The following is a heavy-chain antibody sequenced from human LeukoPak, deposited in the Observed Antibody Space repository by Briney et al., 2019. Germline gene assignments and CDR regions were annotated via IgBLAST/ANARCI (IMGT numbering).Heavy chain of an antibody. CDR2: INHSGST. V-gene: IGHV4-34*01. CDR1: GGSFSSYY. D-gene: IGHD3-10*01. Sequence: PSETLSLTCAVYGGSFSSYYWSWIRQPPGKGLEWIGEINHSGSTNYNPSLKSRVTIPVDKSKNQLSLKLSSVTAADTAVYYCARLWFGLPDPNNYCYYMDFWGKGTTVTISS. CDR3: ARLWFGLPDPNNYCYYMDF. J-gene: IGHJ6*03.